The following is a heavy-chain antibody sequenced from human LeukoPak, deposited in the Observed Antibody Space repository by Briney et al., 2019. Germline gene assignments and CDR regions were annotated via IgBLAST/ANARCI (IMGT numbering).Heavy chain of an antibody. Sequence: SETLSLTCIVSGGSISSGSYYWSWIRQPAGKGLEWIGRIYTSGSTNYNPSLKSRVTMSVDTSKNQFSLKLSSVTAADTAVYYCARDRDAFDIWGQGTMVTVSS. CDR1: GGSISSGSYY. J-gene: IGHJ3*02. CDR2: IYTSGST. V-gene: IGHV4-61*02. CDR3: ARDRDAFDI.